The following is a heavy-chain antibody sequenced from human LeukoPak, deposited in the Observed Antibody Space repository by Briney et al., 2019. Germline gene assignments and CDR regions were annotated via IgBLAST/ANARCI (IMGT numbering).Heavy chain of an antibody. CDR3: ATEYYYDSSGPTPLDY. D-gene: IGHD3-22*01. CDR1: GYTLTELS. V-gene: IGHV1-24*01. J-gene: IGHJ4*02. CDR2: FDPEDGET. Sequence: AASVKVSCKVSGYTLTELSMHWERQAPGKGLEWMGGFDPEDGETIYAQKFQGRVTMTEDTSTDTAYMELSSLRSEDTAVYYCATEYYYDSSGPTPLDYWGQGTLVTVSS.